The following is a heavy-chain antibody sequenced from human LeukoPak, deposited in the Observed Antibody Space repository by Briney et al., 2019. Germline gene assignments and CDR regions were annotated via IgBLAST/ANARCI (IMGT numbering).Heavy chain of an antibody. V-gene: IGHV1-18*01. CDR1: GYTFTNYG. D-gene: IGHD1-26*01. J-gene: IGHJ6*02. Sequence: ASVKVSRKASGYTFTNYGISWVRQAPGQGLEWMGWISAYNGNTNYAQKFQGRVTVTTDTSTSTAYMELRSLRSDDTAVYYCARVLVGATLAYYYGMDVWGQGTTVTVSS. CDR2: ISAYNGNT. CDR3: ARVLVGATLAYYYGMDV.